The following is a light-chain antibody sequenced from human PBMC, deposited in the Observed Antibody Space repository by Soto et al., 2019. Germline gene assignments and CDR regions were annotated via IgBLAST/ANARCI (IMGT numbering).Light chain of an antibody. CDR2: EVS. CDR1: SSDVGDNNF. Sequence: QSALTQPASVSGSPGQSITISCTGTSSDVGDNNFVSWYQQHPGKAPKLMIYEVSYRPSGVSNRFSASKSGNTASLTISGLQAEDEADYFCSSYTRSSTVVFGGGTKVTVL. V-gene: IGLV2-14*01. CDR3: SSYTRSSTVV. J-gene: IGLJ2*01.